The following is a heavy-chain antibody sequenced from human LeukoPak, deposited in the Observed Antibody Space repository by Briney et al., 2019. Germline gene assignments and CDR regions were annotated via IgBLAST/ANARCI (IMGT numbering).Heavy chain of an antibody. Sequence: NPSETLSLTCTVSGGSISSYYWSWIRQPPGKGLEWIGYIYYSGSTNYNPSLKSRVTISVDTSKNQFSLKLSSVTAADTAVYYCARLNYYDFWSGSPANLDVWGQGTTVTVSS. CDR2: IYYSGST. D-gene: IGHD3-3*01. CDR3: ARLNYYDFWSGSPANLDV. J-gene: IGHJ6*02. V-gene: IGHV4-59*01. CDR1: GGSISSYY.